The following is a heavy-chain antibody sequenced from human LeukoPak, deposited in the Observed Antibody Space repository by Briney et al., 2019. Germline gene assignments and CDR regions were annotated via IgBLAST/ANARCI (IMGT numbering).Heavy chain of an antibody. CDR3: ARLSAIFGVAILDY. Sequence: SETLSLTCTVSGGSISSYYWGWIRQPPGKGLEWIGYIYTSGSTNYNPSLKSRVTISVDTSKNQFSLKLSSVTAADTAVYYCARLSAIFGVAILDYWGQGTLVTVSS. CDR1: GGSISSYY. D-gene: IGHD3-3*01. V-gene: IGHV4-4*09. J-gene: IGHJ4*02. CDR2: IYTSGST.